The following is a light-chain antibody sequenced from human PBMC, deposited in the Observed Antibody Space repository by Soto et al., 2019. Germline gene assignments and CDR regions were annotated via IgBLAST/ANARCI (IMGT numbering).Light chain of an antibody. CDR2: EVS. CDR3: SSYTTSNVV. CDR1: SSDVGGYNY. V-gene: IGLV2-14*01. J-gene: IGLJ2*01. Sequence: QSALTQPASVSGSPGQSITISCTGISSDVGGYNYVSWYQQHPGKAPKLMIYEVSNRPSGVSNRFSGSKSGNTASLTISGLQADDEADYYCSSYTTSNVVFGGGTKLTVL.